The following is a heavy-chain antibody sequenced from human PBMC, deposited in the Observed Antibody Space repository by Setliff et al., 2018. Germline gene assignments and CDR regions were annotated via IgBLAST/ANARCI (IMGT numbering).Heavy chain of an antibody. Sequence: ASVKVSCKTSDYILTSYGLSWVRQAPGQGLDWMGWISTYNGHTNYAQKFQGRVTMTTDTSTRTASMELRSLTSDDTAVYYCLFWLAESASDFWGQGTPVTVSS. D-gene: IGHD3-10*01. CDR3: LFWLAESASDF. J-gene: IGHJ4*02. V-gene: IGHV1-18*01. CDR1: DYILTSYG. CDR2: ISTYNGHT.